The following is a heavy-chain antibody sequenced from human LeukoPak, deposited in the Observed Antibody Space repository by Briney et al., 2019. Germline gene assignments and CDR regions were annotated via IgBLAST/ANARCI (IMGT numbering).Heavy chain of an antibody. Sequence: PGRSLRLSCAASGFTFDDYAMHWVRQAPGKGLEWVSGISWNSGSIGYADSVEGRFTISRDNAKNSLYLQMNSLRAEDTALYYCAKDTRYSSGWYIFDYWGQGTLVTVSS. CDR1: GFTFDDYA. CDR3: AKDTRYSSGWYIFDY. D-gene: IGHD6-19*01. J-gene: IGHJ4*02. V-gene: IGHV3-9*01. CDR2: ISWNSGSI.